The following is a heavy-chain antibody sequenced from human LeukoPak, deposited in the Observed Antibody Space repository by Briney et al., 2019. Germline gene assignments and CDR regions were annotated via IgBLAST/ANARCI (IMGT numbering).Heavy chain of an antibody. J-gene: IGHJ4*02. CDR3: ARTRGGGRPLAFDY. Sequence: SCPTLVKPTQTLTLTCTFSGFSLSTSIMCVSWIRQPPGKALEWLARIDWDDDKYYSTSLKTRLTISKDTSKNQVVLTMTNMDPVDTATYYCARTRGGGRPLAFDYWGQGTLVTVSS. CDR1: GFSLSTSIMC. D-gene: IGHD2-15*01. CDR2: IDWDDDK. V-gene: IGHV2-70*11.